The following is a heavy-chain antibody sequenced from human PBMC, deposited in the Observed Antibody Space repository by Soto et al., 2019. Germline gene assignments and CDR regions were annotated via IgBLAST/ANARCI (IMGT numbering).Heavy chain of an antibody. V-gene: IGHV4-61*01. CDR3: ARDRRGRADGFIYYYGMEV. D-gene: IGHD6-13*01. Sequence: QVQLQESGPGLMKPSGTLSLLCSVSGESVGRGTNYWSWVRQAPGRGLEWIGYIFDAATAIYNPSFESRVSISLDAAKNQVSLKLTSVTAADTAIYYCARDRRGRADGFIYYYGMEVWGQGTSVTVSS. J-gene: IGHJ6*02. CDR2: IFDAATA. CDR1: GESVGRGTNY.